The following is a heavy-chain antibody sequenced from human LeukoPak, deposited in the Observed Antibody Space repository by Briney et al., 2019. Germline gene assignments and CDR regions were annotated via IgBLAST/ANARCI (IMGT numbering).Heavy chain of an antibody. CDR1: GFTFCSYA. CDR3: ATRASLRYFDWLPHY. J-gene: IGHJ4*02. V-gene: IGHV3-23*01. CDR2: ISGSGGST. D-gene: IGHD3-9*01. Sequence: GGSLRLSCAASGFTFCSYAVSWVRQAPGKGLEWVSAISGSGGSTYYADSVKGRFTISRDNSKNTLYLQMNSLRAEDTAVYYCATRASLRYFDWLPHYWGQGTLVTVSS.